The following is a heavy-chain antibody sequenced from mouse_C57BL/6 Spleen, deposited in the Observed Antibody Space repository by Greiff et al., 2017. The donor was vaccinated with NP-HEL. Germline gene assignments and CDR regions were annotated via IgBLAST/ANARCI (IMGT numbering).Heavy chain of an antibody. J-gene: IGHJ3*01. CDR2: IYPGDGDT. CDR3: ARRAPFYPFAY. Sequence: VQLQQSGAELVKPGASVKISCKASGYAFSSYWMNWVKQRPGKGLEWIGQIYPGDGDTNYNEKLKGKATLTADKSSSTAYMQLSSLTSEDSAVYFCARRAPFYPFAYWGQGTLVTVSA. V-gene: IGHV1-80*01. CDR1: GYAFSSYW. D-gene: IGHD3-1*01.